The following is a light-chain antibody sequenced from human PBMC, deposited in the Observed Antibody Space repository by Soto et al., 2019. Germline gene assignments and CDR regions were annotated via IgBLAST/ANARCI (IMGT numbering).Light chain of an antibody. J-gene: IGKJ1*01. V-gene: IGKV3-11*01. CDR2: DAS. Sequence: EIVLTQSPATLSLSPGERATLSCRASQSVSSYLAWYQQKPGQAPRLLIYDASNRATGIPARFSGSGSGTDFTLTISSLQPEDFATYYCQQYKTFWTFGQGTKVDIK. CDR3: QQYKTFWT. CDR1: QSVSSY.